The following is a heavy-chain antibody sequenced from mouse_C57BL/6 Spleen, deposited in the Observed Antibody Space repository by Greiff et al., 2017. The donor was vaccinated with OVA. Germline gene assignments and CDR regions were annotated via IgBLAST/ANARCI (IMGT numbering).Heavy chain of an antibody. CDR1: GFTIKNTY. CDR2: IGPANGNT. V-gene: IGHV14-3*01. Sequence: VQLQQSVAELVRPGVSVKLSCTASGFTIKNTYMHWVKQRPEQGLEWIGRIGPANGNTNYDQKFKGKATITADTSSNTAYRQLSSLTSENTAIYYCARWDFYGNTSAYWGQGTLVTVSA. D-gene: IGHD1-1*01. CDR3: ARWDFYGNTSAY. J-gene: IGHJ3*01.